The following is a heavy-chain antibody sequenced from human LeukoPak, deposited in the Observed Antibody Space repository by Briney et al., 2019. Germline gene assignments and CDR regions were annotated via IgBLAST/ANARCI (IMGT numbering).Heavy chain of an antibody. CDR2: ISINGGST. CDR3: VKDLFYCSGGSCYVYYYYYGVDV. D-gene: IGHD2-15*01. Sequence: GGSLRLSCSASGFTFSSYAMHWVRQDPGKRLEYVSAISINGGSTYYADSVKGRFTISRDNSKNTLYLQMSSLRAEDTAVYYCVKDLFYCSGGSCYVYYYYYGVDVWGQGTTVTVSS. J-gene: IGHJ6*02. CDR1: GFTFSSYA. V-gene: IGHV3-64D*06.